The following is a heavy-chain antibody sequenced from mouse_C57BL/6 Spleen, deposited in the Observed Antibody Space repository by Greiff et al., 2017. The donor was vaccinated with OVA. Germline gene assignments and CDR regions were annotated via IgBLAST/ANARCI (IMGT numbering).Heavy chain of an antibody. CDR3: ARGDYGSSPSFAY. J-gene: IGHJ3*01. Sequence: QVQLQQPGAELVKPGASVKLSCKASGYTFTSYWMHWVKQRPGQGLEWIGMIHPNSGSTNYNEKFKSKATLTVDKSSSTAYMQLSSLTSEDSAVYYCARGDYGSSPSFAYWGQGTLVTVSA. CDR1: GYTFTSYW. D-gene: IGHD1-1*01. V-gene: IGHV1-64*01. CDR2: IHPNSGST.